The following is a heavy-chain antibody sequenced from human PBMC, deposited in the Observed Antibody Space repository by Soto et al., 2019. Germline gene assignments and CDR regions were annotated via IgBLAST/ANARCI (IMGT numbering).Heavy chain of an antibody. CDR2: IKSETDGGTT. J-gene: IGHJ4*02. CDR3: IGQKPRLGLVFLN. V-gene: IGHV3-15*07. CDR1: GFSFTSAW. D-gene: IGHD3-3*01. Sequence: EVQLVEAGGGLVEPGGSLGLSCTASGFSFTSAWMNWIRQAPGKGLEWVGRIKSETDGGTTAFTAPAKDRFTISRVYAENKGPRDMDTPITEDPAVYYGIGQKPRLGLVFLNWGQGTTVTVSS.